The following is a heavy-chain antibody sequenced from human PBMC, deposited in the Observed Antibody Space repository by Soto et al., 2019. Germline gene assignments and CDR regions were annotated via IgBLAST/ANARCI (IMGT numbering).Heavy chain of an antibody. CDR1: GYTFTSYG. CDR3: ARDPNYYGSGSYKGDNWFDP. J-gene: IGHJ5*02. D-gene: IGHD3-10*01. Sequence: ASVKVSCKASGYTFTSYGISWVRQAPGQGLEWMGWISAYNGNTNYAQKLQGRVTMTTDTSTSTAYMELRSLRSDDTAVYYCARDPNYYGSGSYKGDNWFDPWGQGTLVTVSS. CDR2: ISAYNGNT. V-gene: IGHV1-18*01.